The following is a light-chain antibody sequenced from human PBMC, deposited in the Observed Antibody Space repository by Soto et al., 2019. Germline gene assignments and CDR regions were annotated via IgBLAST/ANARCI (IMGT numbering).Light chain of an antibody. Sequence: EIVLTQSPGTLSLSPGERATLSCRASQSVSSRYLAWYQQKPGQAPRLLIYGASSRATGIPDRFSGSGSGTDFTLTISRLEPEDVAVYYCQQFGNSPPYTFGQGTKLEIK. CDR1: QSVSSRY. CDR2: GAS. CDR3: QQFGNSPPYT. J-gene: IGKJ2*01. V-gene: IGKV3-20*01.